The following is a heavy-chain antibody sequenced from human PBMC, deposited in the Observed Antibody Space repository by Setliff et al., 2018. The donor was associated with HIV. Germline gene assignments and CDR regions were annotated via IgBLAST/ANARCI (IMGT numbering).Heavy chain of an antibody. J-gene: IGHJ6*02. CDR2: ISPNFGHT. D-gene: IGHD6-19*01. CDR3: ARLGSGWSDSYYYAMDI. Sequence: ASVKVSCKASGYTFTTYGISWVRQAPGHGLEWMGWISPNFGHTNYAQNCLGRVTMTIDTSTSRAYMELRSLRSDDTAMYFCARLGSGWSDSYYYAMDIWGQGTTVTVSS. V-gene: IGHV1-18*01. CDR1: GYTFTTYG.